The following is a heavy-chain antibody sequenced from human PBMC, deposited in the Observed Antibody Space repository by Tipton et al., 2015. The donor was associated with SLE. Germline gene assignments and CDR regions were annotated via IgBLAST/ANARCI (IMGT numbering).Heavy chain of an antibody. CDR1: GGSISSSSYY. D-gene: IGHD3-16*01. CDR2: IYYSGST. Sequence: TLSLTCTVSGGSISSSSYYWGWIRQPPGKGLEWIGSIYYSGSTYYNPSLKSRVTISVDTSKNQLSLKLSSVTAADTAVYYCARHPGGAGAFDIWGQGTMVTVSS. J-gene: IGHJ3*02. CDR3: ARHPGGAGAFDI. V-gene: IGHV4-39*01.